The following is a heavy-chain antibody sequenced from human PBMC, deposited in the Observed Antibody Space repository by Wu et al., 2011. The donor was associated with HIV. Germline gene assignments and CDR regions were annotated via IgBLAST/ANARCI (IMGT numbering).Heavy chain of an antibody. CDR1: GATFSSYA. Sequence: KASGATFSSYAISWVRQAPGQGLEWMGRIIPIFGTANYAQKFQGRVTITTDESTSTAYMELSSLRSEDTAVYYCARGGPLVMGIQAFDYWGQGTLVTVSS. CDR2: IIPIFGTA. J-gene: IGHJ4*02. D-gene: IGHD3-16*01. CDR3: ARGGPLVMGIQAFDY. V-gene: IGHV1-69*05.